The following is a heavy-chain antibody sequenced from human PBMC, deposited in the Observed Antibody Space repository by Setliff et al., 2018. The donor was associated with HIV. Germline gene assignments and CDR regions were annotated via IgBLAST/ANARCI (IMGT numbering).Heavy chain of an antibody. CDR1: GGSFSEFS. Sequence: NPSETLSLTCAVYGGSFSEFSWSWIRQSPGKGLEWIGEVNHRGGTNYNPSLKSRVIISVDTSKSQFSLRLTSVTAADTAVYYCTRGPEGMAGGDYWGQGILVTVSS. CDR3: TRGPEGMAGGDY. CDR2: VNHRGGT. D-gene: IGHD2-8*01. V-gene: IGHV4-34*01. J-gene: IGHJ4*02.